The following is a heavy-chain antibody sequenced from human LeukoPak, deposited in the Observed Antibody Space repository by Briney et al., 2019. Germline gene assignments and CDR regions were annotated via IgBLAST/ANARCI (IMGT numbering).Heavy chain of an antibody. CDR2: ISVHSGKT. D-gene: IGHD5-18*01. J-gene: IGHJ4*02. Sequence: ASVKVSCKASGFTFTSYGISWVRQAPGQGLEWMGWISVHSGKTDYSENLQDRVTMTTDTSTSTAYMELRSLRFDDTAVYYCARKDGFTYGLPLDYWGQGTLVTASS. CDR1: GFTFTSYG. V-gene: IGHV1-18*04. CDR3: ARKDGFTYGLPLDY.